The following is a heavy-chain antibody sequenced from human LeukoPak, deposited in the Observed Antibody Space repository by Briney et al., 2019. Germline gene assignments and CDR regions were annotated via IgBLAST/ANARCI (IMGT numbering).Heavy chain of an antibody. CDR2: IYYSGST. CDR1: GGSISSSSYY. D-gene: IGHD5-24*01. CDR3: ARRGWLQSRGYFDY. J-gene: IGHJ4*02. V-gene: IGHV4-39*01. Sequence: SETLSLTCTVSGGSISSSSYYWGWISQPPGKGLEWIGSIYYSGSTYYNPSLKSRITISVDTSKNQFSLKLSSVTAADTAVYYCARRGWLQSRGYFDYWGQGTLVTVSS.